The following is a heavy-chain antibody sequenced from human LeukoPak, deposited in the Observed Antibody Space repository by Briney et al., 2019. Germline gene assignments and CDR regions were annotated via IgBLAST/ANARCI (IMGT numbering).Heavy chain of an antibody. CDR3: ATDPLYYYDSSGYY. D-gene: IGHD3-22*01. V-gene: IGHV1-24*01. CDR2: FDPEDGDT. Sequence: ASVKVSCKVSGYTLTELSMHWVRQAPGKGLEWMGGFDPEDGDTIYAQKFQGRVTMTEDTSTDTAYMELSSLRSEDTAVYYCATDPLYYYDSSGYYWGQGTLVTVSS. CDR1: GYTLTELS. J-gene: IGHJ4*02.